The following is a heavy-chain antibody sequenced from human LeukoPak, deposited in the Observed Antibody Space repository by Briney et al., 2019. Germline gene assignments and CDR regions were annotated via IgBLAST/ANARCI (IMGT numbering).Heavy chain of an antibody. Sequence: GGSLRLSCAASGFSFDDYGMSWVRQAPGEGLEWVSGIKWNGGSTGYADSVKGRFTISRDNAKNSLYLQMNSLRAEDTAFYYCASGYNSVGGFYFDNWGQGTLATVSS. CDR3: ASGYNSVGGFYFDN. V-gene: IGHV3-20*04. CDR1: GFSFDDYG. CDR2: IKWNGGST. D-gene: IGHD2-15*01. J-gene: IGHJ4*02.